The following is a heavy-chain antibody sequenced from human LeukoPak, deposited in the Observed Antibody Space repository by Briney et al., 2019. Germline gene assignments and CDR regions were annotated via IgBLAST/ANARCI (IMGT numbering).Heavy chain of an antibody. V-gene: IGHV3-48*03. D-gene: IGHD3-10*01. J-gene: IGHJ4*02. CDR2: ISSSGSTI. CDR3: ARGLVLYYYGSVDY. Sequence: PGGSLRLSCAASGFTFSSYEMNWVRQAPGKGLEWVSYISSSGSTIYYADSVKGRFTISRDNAKNSLYLQMNSLRAEDTAVYYCARGLVLYYYGSVDYWGQGTLVTVSS. CDR1: GFTFSSYE.